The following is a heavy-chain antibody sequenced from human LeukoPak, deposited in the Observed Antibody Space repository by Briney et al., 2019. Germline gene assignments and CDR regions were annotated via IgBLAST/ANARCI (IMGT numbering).Heavy chain of an antibody. J-gene: IGHJ4*02. CDR3: AKVPNSGSYYYFDY. CDR2: IRGNGADT. CDR1: GFTFSSYA. Sequence: GASPRPSCAASGFTFSSYAMSWVRQAPGKGLEWVSAIRGNGADTYYADSVKGRFTISRDNSKNTLYLQMNSLRAEDTAVYYCAKVPNSGSYYYFDYWGQGALVTVSS. D-gene: IGHD1-26*01. V-gene: IGHV3-23*01.